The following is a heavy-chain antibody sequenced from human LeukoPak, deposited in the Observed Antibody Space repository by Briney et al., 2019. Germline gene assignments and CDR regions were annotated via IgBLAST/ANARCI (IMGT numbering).Heavy chain of an antibody. CDR1: GGSIDPYY. J-gene: IGHJ5*02. D-gene: IGHD6-13*01. Sequence: PSETLSLTCTVSGGSIDPYYWSWIRQPPGKGLEWIGYVYSSGSTHHNPSLESRVTISVDTSKNQFSLKLSSVTAADTAVYYCAQSLGSSNWIGNWFDPWGQGTLVTVSS. V-gene: IGHV4-4*08. CDR3: AQSLGSSNWIGNWFDP. CDR2: VYSSGST.